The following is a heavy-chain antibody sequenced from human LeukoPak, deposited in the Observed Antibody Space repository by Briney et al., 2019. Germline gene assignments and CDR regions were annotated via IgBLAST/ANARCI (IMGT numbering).Heavy chain of an antibody. CDR3: ARDPGIAAAGPNYFDY. V-gene: IGHV4-31*03. J-gene: IGHJ4*02. CDR2: IYYSGST. D-gene: IGHD6-13*01. CDR1: GGSISSGGYY. Sequence: SETLSLTCTVSGGSISSGGYYWSWIRQHPGKGLEWIGYIYYSGSTYYNPSLKSRVTISVDTSKNQFSLKLSSVTAADTAVYCCARDPGIAAAGPNYFDYWGQGTLVTVSS.